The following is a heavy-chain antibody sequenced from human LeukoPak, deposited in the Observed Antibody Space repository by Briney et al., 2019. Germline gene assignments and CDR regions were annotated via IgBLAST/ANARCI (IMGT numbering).Heavy chain of an antibody. V-gene: IGHV4-59*01. CDR1: GGSISSYY. CDR3: ARDHYDSSGYYLDY. CDR2: IYYSGST. D-gene: IGHD3-22*01. J-gene: IGHJ4*02. Sequence: PSETLSLTCTVSGGSISSYYWSWIRQPPGKGLEWIGYIYYSGSTNYNPPLKSRVTISVDTSKNQFSLKLSSVTAADTAVYYCARDHYDSSGYYLDYWGQGTLVTVSS.